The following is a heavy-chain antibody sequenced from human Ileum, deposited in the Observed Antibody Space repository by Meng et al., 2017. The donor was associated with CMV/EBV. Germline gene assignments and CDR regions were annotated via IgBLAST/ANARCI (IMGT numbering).Heavy chain of an antibody. Sequence: RTSCAASGFTFGSFAMSWVRQAPGKGLEWLSSFSGTGDRTYYADSVKGRFTISRDNSKNTLYLQMNSLTAEDTAVYYCGKGSGGRDHWGQGTLVTVSS. CDR3: GKGSGGRDH. CDR2: FSGTGDRT. J-gene: IGHJ5*02. V-gene: IGHV3-23*01. D-gene: IGHD3-16*01. CDR1: GFTFGSFA.